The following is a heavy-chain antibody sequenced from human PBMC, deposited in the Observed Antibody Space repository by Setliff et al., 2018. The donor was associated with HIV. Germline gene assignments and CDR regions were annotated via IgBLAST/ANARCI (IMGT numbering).Heavy chain of an antibody. V-gene: IGHV1-8*02. CDR1: GHTFANSY. J-gene: IGHJ6*03. Sequence: ASVKVSCKASGHTFANSYLHWVRQGPGQGLEWMGIMNPDSGNTGYAQKFQGRVTMTRNTSISTAYVELGSLGCDDTAVYFCARTRSGGSSVYYYYYMDVWGQGTAVTVSS. CDR2: MNPDSGNT. D-gene: IGHD2-15*01. CDR3: ARTRSGGSSVYYYYYMDV.